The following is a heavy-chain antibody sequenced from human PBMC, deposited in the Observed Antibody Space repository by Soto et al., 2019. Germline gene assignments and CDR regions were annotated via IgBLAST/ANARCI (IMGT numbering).Heavy chain of an antibody. CDR3: VRSPRWYKIHS. V-gene: IGHV4-4*02. D-gene: IGHD6-13*01. J-gene: IGHJ4*02. Sequence: PSETLSRTQADSGVSVSSTWLWGWVRQSPAKGVEWIADMLHSRTTNYSPSLESRVTLSVDKSKNQFSLKMNSMTAADTAVYFCVRSPRWYKIHSWGQAILVTVSS. CDR2: MLHSRTT. CDR1: GVSVSSTWL.